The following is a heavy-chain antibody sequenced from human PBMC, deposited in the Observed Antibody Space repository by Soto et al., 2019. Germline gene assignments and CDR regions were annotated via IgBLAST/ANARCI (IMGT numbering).Heavy chain of an antibody. CDR2: ISAYNGNT. Sequence: ASVKVSCKASGYTFTSYGISWVRQAPGQGLEWMGWISAYNGNTNYAQKLQGRVTMTTDTSTSTAYMELRSLRSDDTAVYYCARGITMVRGVIHNYYYHGMDVWGQGTTVTVSS. CDR1: GYTFTSYG. CDR3: ARGITMVRGVIHNYYYHGMDV. D-gene: IGHD3-10*01. V-gene: IGHV1-18*01. J-gene: IGHJ6*02.